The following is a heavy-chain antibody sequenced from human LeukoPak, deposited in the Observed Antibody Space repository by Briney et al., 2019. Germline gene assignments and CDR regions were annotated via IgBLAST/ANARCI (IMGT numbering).Heavy chain of an antibody. CDR2: IRYDGSNK. D-gene: IGHD6-13*01. V-gene: IGHV3-30*02. CDR1: GFTFSSYG. CDR3: AKPYSSSYYFDY. J-gene: IGHJ4*02. Sequence: GGSLRLSCAAPGFTFSSYGMHWVRQAPGRGLEWVAFIRYDGSNKYYADSVKGRFTISRDNSKNTLYLQMNSLRAEDTAVYYCAKPYSSSYYFDYWGQGTLVTVSS.